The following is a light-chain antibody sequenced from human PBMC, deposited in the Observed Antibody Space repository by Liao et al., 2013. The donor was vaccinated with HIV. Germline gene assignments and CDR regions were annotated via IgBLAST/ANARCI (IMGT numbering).Light chain of an antibody. J-gene: IGLJ3*02. Sequence: SYVLTQPPSVSVAPGETARLTCEGRNIGTKSVHWYRQKPGQAPVLMIFKGTERPSGIPERFSGSTSGTRVTLTISGVQAGDEADYFCQSLDNSGAVVFGGGTKLTV. CDR2: KGT. V-gene: IGLV3-25*03. CDR1: IGTKS. CDR3: QSLDNSGAVV.